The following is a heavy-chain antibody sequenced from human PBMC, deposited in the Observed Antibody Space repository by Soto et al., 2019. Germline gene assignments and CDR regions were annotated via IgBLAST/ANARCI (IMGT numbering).Heavy chain of an antibody. J-gene: IGHJ5*02. CDR3: ARDGEYSYGYPNWFDP. CDR1: GGSISSGGYY. Sequence: PSETLSLTCTVSGGSISSGGYYWSWIRQHPGKGLEWIGYIYYSGSTHYNPSLKSRVTISVDTSKNQFSLKLSSVTAADTAVYYCARDGEYSYGYPNWFDPWGQGTLVTVS. D-gene: IGHD5-18*01. CDR2: IYYSGST. V-gene: IGHV4-31*03.